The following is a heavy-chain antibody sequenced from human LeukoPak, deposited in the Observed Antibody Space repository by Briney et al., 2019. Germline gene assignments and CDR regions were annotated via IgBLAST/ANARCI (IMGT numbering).Heavy chain of an antibody. CDR2: INHSGST. D-gene: IGHD1-26*01. Sequence: SETLSLTCAVYGGSFSGYYWSWIRQPPGKGLEWIGEINHSGSTNYNPSLKCRVTISVDTSKNQFSLKLSSVTAADTAVYYCARGPAVGAHDYWGQGTLVTVSS. V-gene: IGHV4-34*01. J-gene: IGHJ4*02. CDR3: ARGPAVGAHDY. CDR1: GGSFSGYY.